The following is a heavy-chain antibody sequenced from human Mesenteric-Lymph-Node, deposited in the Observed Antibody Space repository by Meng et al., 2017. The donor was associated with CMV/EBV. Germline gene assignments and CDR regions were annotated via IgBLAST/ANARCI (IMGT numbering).Heavy chain of an antibody. Sequence: GESLKISCAASGFTFSSYAMSWVRQAPGKGLEWVSAISGSGGSTYYADSVKGRFTISRDNSKNTLYLQMNSLRAEDTAVYYCARDRNPPGVGAPWGFYYYGMDVWGQGTTVTVSS. V-gene: IGHV3-23*01. CDR3: ARDRNPPGVGAPWGFYYYGMDV. D-gene: IGHD1-26*01. CDR2: ISGSGGST. J-gene: IGHJ6*02. CDR1: GFTFSSYA.